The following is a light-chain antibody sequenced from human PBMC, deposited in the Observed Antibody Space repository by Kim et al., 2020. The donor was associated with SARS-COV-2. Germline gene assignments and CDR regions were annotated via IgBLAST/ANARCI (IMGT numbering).Light chain of an antibody. CDR3: QQATSFPLT. J-gene: IGKJ4*01. CDR2: DAS. Sequence: DIQMTQSPSSVSASVGDRVSITCRASQPISTLLAWYQQKPGKAPKLLIYDASSLERGVPSRFSGSGSGTEFTLTISYLQPEDVATYLCQQATSFPLTFGGGTKVEIK. CDR1: QPISTL. V-gene: IGKV1-12*01.